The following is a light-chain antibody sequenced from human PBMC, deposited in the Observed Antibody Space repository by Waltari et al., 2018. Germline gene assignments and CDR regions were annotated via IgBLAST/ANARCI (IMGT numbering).Light chain of an antibody. V-gene: IGLV2-23*02. Sequence: QSALTQPASVSGSPGQWITISCTGTNSDIGSYNFVSWYQHLPGKAPKLILYEVSKRPSGVSSRFSGSKSSNTASLTISWLQSDDEAEYSCCSYAGTKTFWVFGGGTKLTVL. J-gene: IGLJ3*02. CDR3: CSYAGTKTFWV. CDR1: NSDIGSYNF. CDR2: EVS.